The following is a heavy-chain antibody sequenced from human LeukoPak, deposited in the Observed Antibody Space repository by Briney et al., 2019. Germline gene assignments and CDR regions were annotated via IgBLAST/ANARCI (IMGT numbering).Heavy chain of an antibody. CDR3: ARYKIEFDWLAAFAP. CDR2: IIPIFGIA. V-gene: IGHV1-69*04. CDR1: GGTFSSYA. Sequence: SVQVSCKASGGTFSSYAISWVRQAPGQGLEWMGRIIPIFGIADYAQKFQGRVTITPDKSTSTAYMELSSLRSEDTAVYYCARYKIEFDWLAAFAPWGQGTLVTVSS. J-gene: IGHJ5*02. D-gene: IGHD3-9*01.